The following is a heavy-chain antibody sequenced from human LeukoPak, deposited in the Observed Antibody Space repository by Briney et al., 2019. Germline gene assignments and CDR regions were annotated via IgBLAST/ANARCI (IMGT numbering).Heavy chain of an antibody. CDR1: GFIFSAYT. CDR2: ISLSGSHI. D-gene: IGHD3-10*01. CDR3: ARDLSTVRDGDYDGFDV. J-gene: IGHJ3*01. V-gene: IGHV3-21*01. Sequence: GGSLRLSCAASGFIFSAYTMNWVRQAPGRGLEWVSSISLSGSHIYYADSMRGRFAVSRDNTKNSLYLQMNSLRAEDTAVYYCARDLSTVRDGDYDGFDVWGQGTTVTVSS.